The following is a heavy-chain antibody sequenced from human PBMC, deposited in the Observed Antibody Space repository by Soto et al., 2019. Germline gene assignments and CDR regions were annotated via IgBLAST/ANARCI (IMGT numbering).Heavy chain of an antibody. V-gene: IGHV4-59*01. D-gene: IGHD6-13*01. Sequence: QVQLQESGPGLLKPSETLSLTCTVSGGSISSYFYIWVRQPPGKVLEWIGSVYYTGTTDYNPSHMSRVNISVYTSKTKSSLTLRSVTAAATAVYYCARDLAAVPRAFHYWGRGTLVTVSS. J-gene: IGHJ4*02. CDR3: ARDLAAVPRAFHY. CDR1: GGSISSYF. CDR2: VYYTGTT.